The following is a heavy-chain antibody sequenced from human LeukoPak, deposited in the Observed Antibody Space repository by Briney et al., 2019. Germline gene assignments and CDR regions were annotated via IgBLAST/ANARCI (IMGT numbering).Heavy chain of an antibody. V-gene: IGHV4-31*03. CDR3: ARALTGTYSFDY. Sequence: SQTLSLTCSVSGGSIRSGGDYWSWIRRHPGEGLEWIGCIYCSGSTYYYRSLQIRLTISVDKYKNQFSLKLPYVRAADPALYFCARALTGTYSFDYSGQGALLTVSS. CDR1: GGSIRSGGDY. CDR2: IYCSGST. J-gene: IGHJ4*02. D-gene: IGHD1-20*01.